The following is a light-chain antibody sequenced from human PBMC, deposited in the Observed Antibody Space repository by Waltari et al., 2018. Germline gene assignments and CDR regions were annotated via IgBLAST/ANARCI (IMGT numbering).Light chain of an antibody. CDR1: SSNIGAGYD. CDR3: QSYDSSLSGSV. Sequence: QSVLTQPPSVSGAPGQRVTISCTGSSSNIGAGYDVHWYQQLPGTAPKLLIYGDGYRPSGVPDRFSGSKSGTSASLAITGLQAEDEADYYCQSYDSSLSGSVFGGGTKLTVL. J-gene: IGLJ2*01. CDR2: GDG. V-gene: IGLV1-40*01.